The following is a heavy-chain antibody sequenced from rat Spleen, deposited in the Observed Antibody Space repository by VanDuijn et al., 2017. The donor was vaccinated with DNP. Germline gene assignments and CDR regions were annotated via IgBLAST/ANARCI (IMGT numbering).Heavy chain of an antibody. CDR1: GFTFSDYN. V-gene: IGHV5-7*01. CDR3: ARPDY. Sequence: EVQLVASGGGFVQPGRSLKVSCAASGFTFSDYNMAWVRQATKKGLDWVGTSSYDGSSSSYRVSVTGRFTISKVKGNSSVYLQMDCVRSEDTATYYCARPDYWGQGVMVTVSS. J-gene: IGHJ2*01. CDR2: SSYDGSSS.